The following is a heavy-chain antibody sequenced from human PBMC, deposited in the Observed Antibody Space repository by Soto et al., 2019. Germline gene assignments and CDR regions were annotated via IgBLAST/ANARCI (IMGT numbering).Heavy chain of an antibody. CDR2: IYYSGST. Sequence: QLQLQESGPGLVKPSETLSLTCTVSGGSISSSSYYWGWIRQPPGKGLEWIGSIYYSGSTYYNPSLKSRVTISVDTSKNQFSLKLSSVTAADTAVYYCARPYQAASRRYYYYYYYMDVWGKGTTVTVSS. CDR1: GGSISSSSYY. CDR3: ARPYQAASRRYYYYYYYMDV. V-gene: IGHV4-39*01. D-gene: IGHD6-25*01. J-gene: IGHJ6*03.